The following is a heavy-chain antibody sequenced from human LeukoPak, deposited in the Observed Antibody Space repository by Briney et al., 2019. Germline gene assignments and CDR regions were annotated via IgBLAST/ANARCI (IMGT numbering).Heavy chain of an antibody. CDR3: TRYNNDHFDY. V-gene: IGHV3-33*08. Sequence: GGSLRLSCAASGFPFSDYAMSWVRQAPGKGLEWVAVIAYDGSRAFYADSVKGRFTISRDNSKNTMSVQMDDLRAEDTAVYYCTRYNNDHFDYWGQGTLVTVSS. CDR1: GFPFSDYA. D-gene: IGHD1-14*01. CDR2: IAYDGSRA. J-gene: IGHJ4*02.